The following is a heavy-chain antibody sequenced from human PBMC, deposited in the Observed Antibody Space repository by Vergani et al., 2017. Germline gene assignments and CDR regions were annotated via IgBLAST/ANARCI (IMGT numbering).Heavy chain of an antibody. J-gene: IGHJ4*02. D-gene: IGHD6-13*01. CDR1: GYTFTGYY. CDR3: VRVPGYSSSWSYNE. Sequence: QVQLVQSGAEVKKPGASVKVSCKASGYTFTGYYMHWVRQAPGQGLEWMGWINPNSGGTNYAQKFQGRVTMTRDTSISTAYMELSRLRSDATAVYYCVRVPGYSSSWSYNEWGQGTLVTVSS. CDR2: INPNSGGT. V-gene: IGHV1-2*02.